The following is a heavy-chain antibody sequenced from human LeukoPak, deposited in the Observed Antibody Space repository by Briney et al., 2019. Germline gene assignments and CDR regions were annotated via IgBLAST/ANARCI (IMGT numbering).Heavy chain of an antibody. V-gene: IGHV4-34*01. CDR2: INHSGST. CDR1: GGSFRGYY. Sequence: SETLSLTCAVYGGSFRGYYWSWIRQPPGKGLEWIGEINHSGSTNYNPSLKSRVTISVDTSKNQFSLKLSSVTAADTAVYYCARVASYSSSSWGQGTLVTVSS. J-gene: IGHJ5*02. CDR3: ARVASYSSSS. D-gene: IGHD3-22*01.